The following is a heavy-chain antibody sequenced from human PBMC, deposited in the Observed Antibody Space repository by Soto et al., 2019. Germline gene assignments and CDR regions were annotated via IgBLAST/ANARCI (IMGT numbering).Heavy chain of an antibody. D-gene: IGHD6-6*01. Sequence: EASVKVSCKASGGTFSSYAISWVRQAPGQGLEWMGGIIPIFGTANYAQKFQGRVTITADESTSTAYMELSSLRSEDTAVYYCARVAYLTARYFDYWGQGTLVTVS. J-gene: IGHJ4*02. V-gene: IGHV1-69*13. CDR3: ARVAYLTARYFDY. CDR2: IIPIFGTA. CDR1: GGTFSSYA.